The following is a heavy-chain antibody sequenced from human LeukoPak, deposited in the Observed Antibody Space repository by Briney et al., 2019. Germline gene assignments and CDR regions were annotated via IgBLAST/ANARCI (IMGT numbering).Heavy chain of an antibody. D-gene: IGHD2-21*01. J-gene: IGHJ4*02. Sequence: PGGSLRLSCAASGFTFSSFGMHWVRQAPGTGLEWVAFTRYDGSNNHYADSVKGRFTISRDNSKNTLYLEMNSLRAEDLAVYYCAKSHVIASYVGDYWGQGTLVTVSS. V-gene: IGHV3-30*02. CDR3: AKSHVIASYVGDY. CDR1: GFTFSSFG. CDR2: TRYDGSNN.